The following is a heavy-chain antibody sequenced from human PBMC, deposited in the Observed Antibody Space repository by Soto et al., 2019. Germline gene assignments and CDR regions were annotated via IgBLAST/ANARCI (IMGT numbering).Heavy chain of an antibody. V-gene: IGHV3-30-3*01. CDR2: ISYDGSNK. D-gene: IGHD3-3*01. CDR3: ARQGGNIWSGGRPTYYYYGMDV. J-gene: IGHJ6*02. CDR1: GFTFSSYA. Sequence: PWGSLTLSCAASGFTFSSYAIHWVRQAPGKGLEWVAVISYDGSNKYYADSVKGRFTISRDNSKNTLYMHMNSLRAEDTAVDYSARQGGNIWSGGRPTYYYYGMDVWGQGTTVTVSS.